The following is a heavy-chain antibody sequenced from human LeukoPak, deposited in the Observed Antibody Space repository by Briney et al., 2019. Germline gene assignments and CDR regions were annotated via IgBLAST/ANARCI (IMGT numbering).Heavy chain of an antibody. V-gene: IGHV3-7*03. D-gene: IGHD3-9*01. CDR1: GFTFRRYW. J-gene: IGHJ4*02. CDR2: IKQDGSEK. CDR3: AKFSPYDILTGSKYYFDC. Sequence: EGSLRLACAASGFTFRRYWMTWLRQAPGKGLEWVAHIKQDGSEKYYVDSVKGRFTISRDNAKNSLYLQMNSLRAEDTAVYHCAKFSPYDILTGSKYYFDCWGQGTLVTVS.